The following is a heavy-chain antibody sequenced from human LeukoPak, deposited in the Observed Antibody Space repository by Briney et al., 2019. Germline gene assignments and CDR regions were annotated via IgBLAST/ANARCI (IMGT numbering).Heavy chain of an antibody. D-gene: IGHD6-6*01. J-gene: IGHJ4*02. Sequence: PGGSLRLSCAASGFTFSSYAMSWVRQAPGKGLEWVSAISGSGGSTYYADSVKGRFTVSRDNFKDTLYLQMHSLRADDTAVYYCAIGNLYGSSWHAGYWGQGALVTVSS. CDR2: ISGSGGST. CDR3: AIGNLYGSSWHAGY. V-gene: IGHV3-23*01. CDR1: GFTFSSYA.